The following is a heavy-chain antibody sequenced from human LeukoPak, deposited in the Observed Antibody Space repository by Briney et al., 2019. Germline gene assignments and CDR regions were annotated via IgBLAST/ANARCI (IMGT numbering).Heavy chain of an antibody. CDR2: ISSSSTYI. CDR3: ARDLNLRGYCSGGSCYSMFAY. Sequence: GGSLRLSCAASGVTVSSYSMNWVRQAPGKGLEWVSSISSSSTYIYYADSVKGRFTISRDNANNSLYLQMNSLRAEDTAVYYCARDLNLRGYCSGGSCYSMFAYWGQGTLVTVSS. D-gene: IGHD2-15*01. CDR1: GVTVSSYS. V-gene: IGHV3-21*01. J-gene: IGHJ4*02.